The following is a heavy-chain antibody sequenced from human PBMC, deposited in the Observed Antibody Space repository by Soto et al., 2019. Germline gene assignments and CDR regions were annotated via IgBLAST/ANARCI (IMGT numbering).Heavy chain of an antibody. CDR3: ATAKPTYYDYVWGSYRSPRPGMDD. Sequence: QVQLVQSGAEVKKPGASVKVSCKVSGYTLTELSMHWVRQAPGKGLEWMGGFDPEDGETIYAQKFQGRVTMTEDTSTDTAYMELSSLRSEDTAVYYCATAKPTYYDYVWGSYRSPRPGMDDWGQGTTVTVSS. D-gene: IGHD3-16*02. CDR1: GYTLTELS. V-gene: IGHV1-24*01. J-gene: IGHJ6*02. CDR2: FDPEDGET.